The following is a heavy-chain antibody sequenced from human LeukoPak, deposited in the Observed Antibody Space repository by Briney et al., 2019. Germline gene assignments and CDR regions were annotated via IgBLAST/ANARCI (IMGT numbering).Heavy chain of an antibody. CDR2: ISYDGSNK. CDR3: ARGGGWYYFDY. V-gene: IGHV3-30*03. D-gene: IGHD6-19*01. J-gene: IGHJ4*02. CDR1: GFTFSSYG. Sequence: GRSLRLSCAASGFTFSSYGMHWVRQAPGKGLEWVAVISYDGSNKYYADSVKGRFTISRDNSKNTLYLQMNSLRAEDTAVYYCARGGGWYYFDYWGQGTLVTVSS.